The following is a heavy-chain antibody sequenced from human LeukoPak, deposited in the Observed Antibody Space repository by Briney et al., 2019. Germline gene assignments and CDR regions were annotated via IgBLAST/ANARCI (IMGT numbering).Heavy chain of an antibody. CDR2: IYTSGST. CDR1: GGSISSGSYY. Sequence: SETLSLTCTVSGGSISSGSYYWSWIRQPAGKGLEWIGRIYTSGSTNYNPSLKSRVTISVDTSKNQFSLKLSSVTAADTAVYYCARDPVRGVSTPYYFDYWGQGTLVTVSS. D-gene: IGHD3-10*01. CDR3: ARDPVRGVSTPYYFDY. J-gene: IGHJ4*02. V-gene: IGHV4-61*02.